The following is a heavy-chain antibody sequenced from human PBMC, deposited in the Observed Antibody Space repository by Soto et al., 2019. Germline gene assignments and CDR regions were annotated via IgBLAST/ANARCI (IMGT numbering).Heavy chain of an antibody. V-gene: IGHV3-30-3*01. J-gene: IGHJ4*02. CDR3: ARDKGGYYFDY. CDR2: ISYDGSNK. Sequence: QVQLVESGGGVVQPGRSLRLSCAASGFTFSSYAMHWVRQAPGKGLEWVAVISYDGSNKYYADSVKGRFTISRDNSKNTLYLQMNSLRAEDTAVYYCARDKGGYYFDYWGQGTLVTVSS. CDR1: GFTFSSYA.